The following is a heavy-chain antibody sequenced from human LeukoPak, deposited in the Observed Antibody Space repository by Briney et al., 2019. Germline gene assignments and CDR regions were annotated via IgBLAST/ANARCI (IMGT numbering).Heavy chain of an antibody. CDR2: IIPILGIA. CDR1: GGTFSSYA. J-gene: IGHJ4*02. V-gene: IGHV1-69*04. D-gene: IGHD1-20*01. CDR3: ARGGGRIIGTTFDY. Sequence: SVKVSCKASGGTFSSYAISWVRQAPGQGLEWMGRIIPILGIANYAQKFQGRVTITADKSTSTAYMELSSLRSEDTAVYYCARGGGRIIGTTFDYWGQGTLVTVSS.